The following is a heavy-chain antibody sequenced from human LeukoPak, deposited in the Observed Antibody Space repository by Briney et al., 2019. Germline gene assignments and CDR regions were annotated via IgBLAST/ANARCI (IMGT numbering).Heavy chain of an antibody. CDR3: ARAAVRGVEFSYGDVIYYFDY. J-gene: IGHJ4*02. CDR1: GGTFSSYA. V-gene: IGHV1-69*13. CDR2: IIPIFGTA. D-gene: IGHD3-10*01. Sequence: PVKVSCKASGGTFSSYAISWVRQAPGQGLEWMGGIIPIFGTANYTQKFQGRATITADESTSTAYMELSSLRSEETAVYYCARAAVRGVEFSYGDVIYYFDYWGQGTLVTVSS.